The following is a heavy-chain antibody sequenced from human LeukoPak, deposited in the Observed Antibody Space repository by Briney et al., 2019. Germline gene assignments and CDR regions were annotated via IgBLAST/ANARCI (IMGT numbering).Heavy chain of an antibody. CDR2: IYYSGSA. D-gene: IGHD5-24*01. CDR1: GGSISSSSYF. J-gene: IGHJ4*02. Sequence: SETLSLTCTVSGGSISSSSYFWGWIRQPPGKGLEWIGSIYYSGSAYYNPSLKSRVTISVDTSKNQFSLKLSSVTAADTAVYYCARQMASTEFDYWGQGTLVTVSS. CDR3: ARQMASTEFDY. V-gene: IGHV4-39*01.